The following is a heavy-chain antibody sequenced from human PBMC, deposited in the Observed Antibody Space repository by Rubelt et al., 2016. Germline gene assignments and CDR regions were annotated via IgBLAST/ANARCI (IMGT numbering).Heavy chain of an antibody. CDR1: GFTFSSYA. CDR3: ARDADGYNPDDAFDI. D-gene: IGHD5-24*01. CDR2: ISGSSSTI. V-gene: IGHV3-48*04. Sequence: ESGGGFVQPGGSLRLACAASGFTFSSYAMIRVRQTPEKGLEWVSYISGSSSTIYYADSVKGRFTISRDNAKNSLYLQMNSLRAEDTAVYYCARDADGYNPDDAFDIWGQGTMVTVSS. J-gene: IGHJ3*02.